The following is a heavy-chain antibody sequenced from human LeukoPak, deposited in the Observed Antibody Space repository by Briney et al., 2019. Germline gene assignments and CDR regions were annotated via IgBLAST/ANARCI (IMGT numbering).Heavy chain of an antibody. J-gene: IGHJ5*02. Sequence: ASVKVSCKVSGYTLTELSMHWVRQAPGKGLEWMGGFDPEDGETIYAQKFQGRVTMTEDTSTDTPYMELSSLRSEDTAVYYCATNLIVGASNWFDPWGQGTLVTVSS. CDR1: GYTLTELS. V-gene: IGHV1-24*01. CDR2: FDPEDGET. CDR3: ATNLIVGASNWFDP. D-gene: IGHD1-26*01.